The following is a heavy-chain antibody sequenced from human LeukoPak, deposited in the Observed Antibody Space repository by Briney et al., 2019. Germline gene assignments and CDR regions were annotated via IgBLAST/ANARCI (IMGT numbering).Heavy chain of an antibody. CDR3: ARESYYYYMDV. CDR1: GGSISSYY. CDR2: MYYSGST. Sequence: SETLSLTCTVSGGSISSYYWSWIRQPPGKGLEWIGYMYYSGSTNYNPSLKSRVTISVDTSKNQFSLKLSSVTAADTAVYYCARESYYYYMDVWGKGTTVTVSS. J-gene: IGHJ6*03. V-gene: IGHV4-59*01.